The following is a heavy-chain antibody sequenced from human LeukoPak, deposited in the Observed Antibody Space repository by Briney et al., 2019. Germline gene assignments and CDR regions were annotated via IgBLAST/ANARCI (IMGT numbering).Heavy chain of an antibody. Sequence: PGGSLRLSCAASGFTVSDNYMTWVRQAPGKGLEWVSIIYGGSTYYADSVKGRFTISRDNSTNTVYLQMNSLRAEDTAVYYCARDFEGVHRTTNSYTYYYYMDVWGKGTTVIVSS. CDR3: ARDFEGVHRTTNSYTYYYYMDV. V-gene: IGHV3-53*01. CDR1: GFTVSDNY. D-gene: IGHD2/OR15-2a*01. CDR2: IYGGST. J-gene: IGHJ6*03.